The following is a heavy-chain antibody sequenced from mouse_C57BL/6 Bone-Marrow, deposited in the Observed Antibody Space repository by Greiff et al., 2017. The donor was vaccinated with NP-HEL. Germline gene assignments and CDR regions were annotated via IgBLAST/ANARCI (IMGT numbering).Heavy chain of an antibody. Sequence: QVTLKVSGPGILQPSQTLSLTCSFSGFSLSTFGMGVGWIRQPSGKGLEWLAHIWWDDDKYYNPALKSRLTTSKDTSKNQVFLKIAKVDTAETATYYCAPITTVVGPMDYWGQGTSVTVSS. CDR3: APITTVVGPMDY. CDR2: IWWDDDK. J-gene: IGHJ4*01. D-gene: IGHD1-1*01. CDR1: GFSLSTFGMG. V-gene: IGHV8-8*01.